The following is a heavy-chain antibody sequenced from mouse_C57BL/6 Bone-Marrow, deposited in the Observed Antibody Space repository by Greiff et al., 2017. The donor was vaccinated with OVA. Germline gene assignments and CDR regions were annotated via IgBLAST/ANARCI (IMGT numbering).Heavy chain of an antibody. Sequence: VQLQQSGPGLVAPSQSLSITCTVSGFSLTSYAISWVRQPPGKGLEWLGVIWPGGGTNYNSALKSRLRISTDNSKSQVFLKMNSLQTDDTARYYCARDYLYYAVDYWGQGTSVTVSS. CDR1: GFSLTSYA. D-gene: IGHD1-1*01. J-gene: IGHJ4*01. CDR2: IWPGGGT. V-gene: IGHV2-9-1*01. CDR3: ARDYLYYAVDY.